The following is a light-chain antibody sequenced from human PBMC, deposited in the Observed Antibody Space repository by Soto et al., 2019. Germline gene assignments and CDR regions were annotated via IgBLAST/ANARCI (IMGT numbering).Light chain of an antibody. V-gene: IGLV2-8*01. J-gene: IGLJ2*01. CDR1: SSDLGGYNF. CDR2: EVN. CDR3: SSYAGSNNVV. Sequence: QSALTQPPSASGSPGQSVTISCTGTSSDLGGYNFVSWYQQHPGKAPKLMIYEVNKRPSGVPDRFSGSKSGNTASLTVSGLQAEEEADYYCSSYAGSNNVVFGGGTKLTVL.